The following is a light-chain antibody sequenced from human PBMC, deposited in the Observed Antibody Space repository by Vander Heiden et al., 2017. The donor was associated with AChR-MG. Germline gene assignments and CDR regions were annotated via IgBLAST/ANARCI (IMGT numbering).Light chain of an antibody. CDR1: SGSIASNY. J-gene: IGLJ2*01. CDR3: QSYDSSNVV. V-gene: IGLV6-57*02. CDR2: EDN. Sequence: NFMLTQPHSVSESPGQPVTIPCTGSSGSIASNYVQWYQQRPGSAPTTVIYEDNQRPSGVPDRFSGSIDSSSNSASLTISGLKTEDEADYYCQSYDSSNVVFGGGTKLTVL.